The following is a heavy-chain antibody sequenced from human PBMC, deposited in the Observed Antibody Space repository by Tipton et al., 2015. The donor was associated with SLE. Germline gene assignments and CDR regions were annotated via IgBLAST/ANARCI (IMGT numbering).Heavy chain of an antibody. J-gene: IGHJ6*02. V-gene: IGHV4-31*03. D-gene: IGHD3-10*01. Sequence: TLSLTCTVSGGSISSGGYYWSWIRQHPGKGLEWIGYIYYSGSTNYNPSLKSRVTISVDTSKNQFSLNLSSVTAADRAVYYCARHSSYYYDSGRGGMDVWGQGTTVTVSS. CDR3: ARHSSYYYDSGRGGMDV. CDR1: GGSISSGGYY. CDR2: IYYSGST.